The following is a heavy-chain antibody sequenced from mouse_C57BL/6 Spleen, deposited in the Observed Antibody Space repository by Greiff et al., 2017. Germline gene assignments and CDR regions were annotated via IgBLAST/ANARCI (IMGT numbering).Heavy chain of an antibody. Sequence: QVQLQQSGPELVKPGASVKISCKASGYAFSSSWMNWVKQRPGKGLEWIGRIYPGDGDTNYNGKFKGKATLTADKSSSTAYMQLSSLTSEDSAVYFCARSEWPTTGFAYWGQGTLVTVSA. D-gene: IGHD1-1*01. CDR2: IYPGDGDT. CDR1: GYAFSSSW. J-gene: IGHJ3*01. V-gene: IGHV1-82*01. CDR3: ARSEWPTTGFAY.